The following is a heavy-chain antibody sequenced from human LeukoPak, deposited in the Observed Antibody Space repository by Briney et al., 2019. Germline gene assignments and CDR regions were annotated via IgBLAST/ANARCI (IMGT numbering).Heavy chain of an antibody. J-gene: IGHJ4*02. D-gene: IGHD2/OR15-2a*01. CDR2: INQDGSEK. CDR3: ARGIYELDY. V-gene: IGHV3-7*04. Sequence: GGSLRLSCAASGLAFSRYWMTWVRQAPGKGLEWVANINQDGSEKYSVDSVKGRFTISGDDAKNSLFLQMNSLRAEDTAVYYCARGIYELDYWGQGTLVTVSS. CDR1: GLAFSRYW.